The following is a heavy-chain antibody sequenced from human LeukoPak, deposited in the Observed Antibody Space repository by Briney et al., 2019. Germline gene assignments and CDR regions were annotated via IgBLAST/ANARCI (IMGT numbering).Heavy chain of an antibody. V-gene: IGHV3-30*18. Sequence: PGRSLRLSCAASGFTFSSYGMHWVRQAPGKGLEWVAVISYDGSNKYYADSVKGRFTISRDNSKNTLYLQMNSLRAEDTAVYYCAKGRLGSSWDLQMFDYWGQGTLVTVSS. CDR2: ISYDGSNK. CDR3: AKGRLGSSWDLQMFDY. D-gene: IGHD6-13*01. J-gene: IGHJ4*02. CDR1: GFTFSSYG.